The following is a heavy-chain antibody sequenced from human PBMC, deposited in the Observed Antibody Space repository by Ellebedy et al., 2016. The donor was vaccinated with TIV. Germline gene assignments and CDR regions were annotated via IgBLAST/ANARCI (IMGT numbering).Heavy chain of an antibody. Sequence: AASVKVSCKASGYTFTSYDINWTRQAPGQGLEWMGWVSAYNHNTNYAQKVQDRVTMTTDTSTSTAYMELRNLTSDDTAVYFCARGFAGVTTGDYFYSWGQGTLVTVSS. J-gene: IGHJ4*02. CDR1: GYTFTSYD. CDR3: ARGFAGVTTGDYFYS. V-gene: IGHV1-18*01. CDR2: VSAYNHNT. D-gene: IGHD4-17*01.